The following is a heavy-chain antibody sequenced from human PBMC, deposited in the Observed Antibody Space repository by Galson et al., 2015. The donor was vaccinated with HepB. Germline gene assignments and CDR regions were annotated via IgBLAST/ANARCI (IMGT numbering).Heavy chain of an antibody. Sequence: QSGAEVKKPGESLRISCRGSGYSFTSYWITWVRQMPGKGLEWMGRIDPSDSYTDYSPSFQGHVTISADQSFSTAYLQWSSLKASDTAVYYCARLPRGYSYGHFDYWGQGTLVTVSS. D-gene: IGHD5-18*01. CDR3: ARLPRGYSYGHFDY. J-gene: IGHJ4*02. V-gene: IGHV5-10-1*01. CDR2: IDPSDSYT. CDR1: GYSFTSYW.